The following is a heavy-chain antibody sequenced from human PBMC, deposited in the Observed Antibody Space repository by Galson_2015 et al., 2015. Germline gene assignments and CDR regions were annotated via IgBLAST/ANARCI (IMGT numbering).Heavy chain of an antibody. CDR3: AREYSNYGWDDAFDI. J-gene: IGHJ3*02. CDR1: GFTFSSYA. CDR2: ISYDGSNK. D-gene: IGHD4-11*01. V-gene: IGHV3-30*01. Sequence: SLRLSCAASGFTFSSYAMHWVRQAPGKGLEWVAVISYDGSNKYYADSVKGRFTISRDNSKNTLYLQMNSLRAEDTAVYYCAREYSNYGWDDAFDIWGQGTMATVSS.